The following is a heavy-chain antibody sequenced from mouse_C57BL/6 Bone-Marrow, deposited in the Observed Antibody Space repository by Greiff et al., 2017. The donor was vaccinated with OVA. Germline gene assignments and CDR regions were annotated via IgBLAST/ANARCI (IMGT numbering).Heavy chain of an antibody. CDR1: GFNIKDDY. D-gene: IGHD2-1*01. V-gene: IGHV14-4*01. Sequence: VHVKQSGAELVRPGASVKLSCTASGFNIKDDYMHWVKQRPEQGLEWIGWIDPENGDTEYASKFQGKATITADTSANTAYLRLSLLTADDTAVYYCTSYGNFDYWGQGTTLTVSS. CDR2: IDPENGDT. CDR3: TSYGNFDY. J-gene: IGHJ2*01.